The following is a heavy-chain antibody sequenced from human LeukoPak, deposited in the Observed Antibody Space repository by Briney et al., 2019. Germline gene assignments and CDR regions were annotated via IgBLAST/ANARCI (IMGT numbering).Heavy chain of an antibody. CDR3: ARDACSVATITICYFDY. V-gene: IGHV1-46*01. D-gene: IGHD5-12*01. Sequence: GASVKVSCKASAYTFTSYYMHWVRQAPGQGLEWMGIINPSGGSTSYAQKFQGRVTMTRDTSTSTVYMELSSLRSEDTAVYYCARDACSVATITICYFDYWGQGTLVTVSS. CDR2: INPSGGST. CDR1: AYTFTSYY. J-gene: IGHJ4*02.